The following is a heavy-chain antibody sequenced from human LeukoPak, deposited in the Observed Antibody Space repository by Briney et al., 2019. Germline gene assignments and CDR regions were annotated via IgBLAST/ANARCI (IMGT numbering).Heavy chain of an antibody. Sequence: QAGGSLRLSCAPSGFTFSSYWMSWVRQAPEKGLECVANIKQDGREKYYVDSVKGRFTISRDNAKNSLYLQMNSLRSEDTAVYYCASSPSVTFGGVIVITGYYWGQGTLVTVSS. D-gene: IGHD3-16*02. V-gene: IGHV3-7*03. CDR1: GFTFSSYW. CDR3: ASSPSVTFGGVIVITGYY. J-gene: IGHJ4*02. CDR2: IKQDGREK.